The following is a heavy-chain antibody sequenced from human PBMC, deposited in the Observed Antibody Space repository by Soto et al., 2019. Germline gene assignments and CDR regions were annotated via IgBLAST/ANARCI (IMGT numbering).Heavy chain of an antibody. CDR1: GGSFSGYY. J-gene: IGHJ5*02. D-gene: IGHD4-17*01. Sequence: SETLSLTCAVYGGSFSGYYWSWIRQPPGKGLEWIGEINHSGSTNYNPSVKSRVTISVDTSKNQFSLKLSSVTAADTDVYYCARGSIMTTVTTYWFDPWGQGTLVTVSS. CDR3: ARGSIMTTVTTYWFDP. V-gene: IGHV4-34*01. CDR2: INHSGST.